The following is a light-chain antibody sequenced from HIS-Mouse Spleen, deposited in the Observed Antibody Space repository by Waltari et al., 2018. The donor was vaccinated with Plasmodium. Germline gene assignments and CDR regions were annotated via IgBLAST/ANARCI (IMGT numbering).Light chain of an antibody. CDR3: GSYTSSSWV. CDR1: SSDVGSYNR. CDR2: KVS. Sequence: QSALTQPPSVSGSPGQSVTISCTGPSSDVGSYNRFPWYHQPPGTTPKLMSYKVSNRPSGVPERCSGSKSGNTAYLTISGLQAEDEADYYCGSYTSSSWVFGGGTKLTVL. V-gene: IGLV2-18*02. J-gene: IGLJ3*02.